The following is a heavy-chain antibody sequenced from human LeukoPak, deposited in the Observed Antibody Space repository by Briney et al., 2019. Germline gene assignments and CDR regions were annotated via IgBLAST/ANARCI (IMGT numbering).Heavy chain of an antibody. D-gene: IGHD2-21*01. CDR1: QFTFSRFA. V-gene: IGHV3-23*01. J-gene: IGHJ6*03. CDR2: LSGSGTAT. CDR3: AKHLGSHSFLFYYMDV. Sequence: GGSLRLSCEASQFTFSRFAMSWIRQAPGTGLEWVSTLSGSGTATYYSDSVKGRFTTPRDNSKDTLYLQMDNLRADDTAVYYCAKHLGSHSFLFYYMDVWGTGTSVIVSS.